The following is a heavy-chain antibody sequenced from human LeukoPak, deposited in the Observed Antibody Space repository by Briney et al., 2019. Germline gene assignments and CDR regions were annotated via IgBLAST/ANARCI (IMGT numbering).Heavy chain of an antibody. D-gene: IGHD3-16*01. V-gene: IGHV1-18*04. CDR2: ISTDNGDT. J-gene: IGHJ4*02. CDR3: AREGLGELTLDC. CDR1: GYTFTGYY. Sequence: ASVKVSCKASGYTFTGYYMHWVRQAPGQGLEWMGWISTDNGDTTYAQKFQGRVTMTTDTSTGTAYMELRSLRSDDTAVYYCAREGLGELTLDCWGQGTLVTVSS.